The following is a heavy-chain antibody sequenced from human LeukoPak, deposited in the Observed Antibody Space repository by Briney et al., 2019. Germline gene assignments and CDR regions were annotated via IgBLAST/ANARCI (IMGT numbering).Heavy chain of an antibody. CDR2: ISSRGDYI. Sequence: TGGSLRLSCAASGFTFSSYNMNWARQAPGKGLEWVSSISSRGDYIYYADSVKGRFTISRDNAKNSLYLQMNSLRAEDTAVYYCARDLIAADYYDSSGYYLLGYWGQGTPVTVSS. D-gene: IGHD3-22*01. CDR1: GFTFSSYN. J-gene: IGHJ4*02. CDR3: ARDLIAADYYDSSGYYLLGY. V-gene: IGHV3-21*01.